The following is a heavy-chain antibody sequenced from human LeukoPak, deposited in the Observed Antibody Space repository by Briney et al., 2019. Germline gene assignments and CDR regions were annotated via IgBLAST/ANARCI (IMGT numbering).Heavy chain of an antibody. CDR1: GFTFSSYA. J-gene: IGHJ6*02. CDR3: ARGRYRTRGPIDHYYNYGMDV. V-gene: IGHV3-30-3*01. D-gene: IGHD2-2*01. CDR2: ISYDGSNK. Sequence: GGALRLPCAASGFTFSSYAMHWVRQAPGKGLEWVAVISYDGSNKYYADSVKGRFTISRDNSKNTLYLQMNSLRAEDTAVYYCARGRYRTRGPIDHYYNYGMDVWGQGTRDRVSS.